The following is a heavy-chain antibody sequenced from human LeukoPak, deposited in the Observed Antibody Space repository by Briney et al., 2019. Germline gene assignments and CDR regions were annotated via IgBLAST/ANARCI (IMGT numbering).Heavy chain of an antibody. CDR3: ARQVREYCSGGSCYPHDY. D-gene: IGHD2-15*01. CDR2: IYYSGST. Sequence: SETLSLTCTVSGGSISSSSYYWGWIRQPPGKGLEWIGSIYYSGSTYYNPSLKSRVTISVDTSKNQFSLKLSSVTAADTAAYYCARQVREYCSGGSCYPHDYWGQGTLVTVSS. V-gene: IGHV4-39*01. CDR1: GGSISSSSYY. J-gene: IGHJ4*02.